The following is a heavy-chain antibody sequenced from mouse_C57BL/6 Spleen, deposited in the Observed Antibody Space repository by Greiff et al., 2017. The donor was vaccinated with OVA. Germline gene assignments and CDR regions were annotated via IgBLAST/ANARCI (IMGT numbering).Heavy chain of an antibody. Sequence: VQLKQSGGGLVKPGGSLKLSCAASGFTFSDYGMHWVRQAPEKGLEWVAYISRGSSTIYYADTVKGRFTISRDNAKNTLFLQMTSLRSEDTAMYYCARRSDYDGTYYAMDYWGQGTSVTVSS. V-gene: IGHV5-17*01. CDR1: GFTFSDYG. CDR2: ISRGSSTI. J-gene: IGHJ4*01. D-gene: IGHD2-4*01. CDR3: ARRSDYDGTYYAMDY.